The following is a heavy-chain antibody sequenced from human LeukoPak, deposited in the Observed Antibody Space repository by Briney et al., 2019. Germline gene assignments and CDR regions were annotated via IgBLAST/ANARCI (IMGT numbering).Heavy chain of an antibody. CDR3: ARGGDNVVGDTRGWFDP. D-gene: IGHD1-26*01. J-gene: IGHJ5*02. Sequence: ETLSLTCLVSGDSLSSGYYWGWVRQPPGKGLEWVSSISGSSIYIYYADSLKGRFTISRDNAKNSVYLQMDSLRAEDTAVYYCARGGDNVVGDTRGWFDPWGQGTLVTVSS. CDR2: ISGSSIYI. CDR1: GDSLSSGYY. V-gene: IGHV3-21*01.